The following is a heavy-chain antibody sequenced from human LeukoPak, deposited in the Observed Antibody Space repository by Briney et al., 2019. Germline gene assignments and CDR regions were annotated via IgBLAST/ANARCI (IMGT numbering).Heavy chain of an antibody. CDR1: GFSFTSYG. D-gene: IGHD3-22*01. CDR3: ARQMDSSSNNYYAYYFDY. Sequence: ASVKVSRKTSGFSFTSYGISWVRQAPGQGLEWMGWTSPYNGNTKYEQKLQGRVTMTTDTSTSTAYMELRSLRSDDTAVYYCARQMDSSSNNYYAYYFDYWGQGTLVTVSS. J-gene: IGHJ4*02. V-gene: IGHV1-18*01. CDR2: TSPYNGNT.